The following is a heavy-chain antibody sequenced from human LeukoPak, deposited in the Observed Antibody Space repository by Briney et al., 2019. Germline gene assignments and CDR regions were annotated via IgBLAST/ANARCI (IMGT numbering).Heavy chain of an antibody. CDR2: ISSNGDSS. V-gene: IGHV3-64D*06. CDR3: VNGRGLYAFDI. CDR1: GFTFSTYP. J-gene: IGHJ3*02. Sequence: GGSLRLSCSASGFTFSTYPMHWVRQAPGKGLEYVSAISSNGDSSYYADSVKGRFTVSRDSFRNTLYLQMSSLRPEDTALYFCVNGRGLYAFDIWGQGTMVTVSS. D-gene: IGHD3/OR15-3a*01.